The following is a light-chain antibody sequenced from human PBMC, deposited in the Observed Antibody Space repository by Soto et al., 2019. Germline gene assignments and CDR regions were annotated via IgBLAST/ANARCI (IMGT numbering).Light chain of an antibody. CDR3: QQYYSTPYT. J-gene: IGKJ2*01. V-gene: IGKV4-1*01. CDR2: WAS. Sequence: DIVMTQSPDSLAVSLGERATINCKSSQSVLYSSNNKNYLAWYRQKPGQPPKLLIYWASTRESGVPDRFSGSGSGTDFTLTISRLQAEDVEVYYCQQYYSTPYTFGQGTKVEIK. CDR1: QSVLYSSNNKNY.